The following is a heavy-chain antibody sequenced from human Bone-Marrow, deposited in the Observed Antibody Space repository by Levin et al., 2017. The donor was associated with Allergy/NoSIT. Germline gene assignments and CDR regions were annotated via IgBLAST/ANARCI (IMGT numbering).Heavy chain of an antibody. D-gene: IGHD3-16*01. Sequence: GGSLRLSCAASGFIFSETWMSWARQAPGKGLEWIGQIKKNSDGGTTNYAAPVKGRFSISRDDSISTFYLHMNDLKIEDTAVYYCGLGDAFDDWGRGTIVTVSS. CDR2: IKKNSDGGTT. CDR1: GFIFSETW. J-gene: IGHJ3*01. V-gene: IGHV3-15*06. CDR3: GLGDAFDD.